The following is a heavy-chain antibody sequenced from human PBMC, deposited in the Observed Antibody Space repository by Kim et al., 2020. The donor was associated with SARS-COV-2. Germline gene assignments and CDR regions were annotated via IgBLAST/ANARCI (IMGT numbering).Heavy chain of an antibody. D-gene: IGHD5-18*01. CDR1: GFTFSSYS. V-gene: IGHV3-48*02. J-gene: IGHJ6*02. Sequence: GGSLRLSCAASGFTFSSYSMNWVRQAPGKGLEWVSYISSSSSTIYYADSVKGRFTISRDNAKNSLYLQMNSLRDEDTAVYYCARDEFVDTAMGRWDYDYYGMDVWGQGTTVTVSS. CDR3: ARDEFVDTAMGRWDYDYYGMDV. CDR2: ISSSSSTI.